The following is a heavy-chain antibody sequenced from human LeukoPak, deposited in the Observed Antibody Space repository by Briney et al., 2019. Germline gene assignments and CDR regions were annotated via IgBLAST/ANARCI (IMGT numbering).Heavy chain of an antibody. CDR3: ARIGYRSSSFDY. D-gene: IGHD6-6*01. V-gene: IGHV3-7*01. J-gene: IGHJ4*02. CDR1: GFTFNHYW. Sequence: GGSLRLSCAASGFTFNHYWMSWVRQAPGKGLEWVANIKEDGSTKYYMDSVKGRFTVSRDNAKNSLYLQMNSLRGEDTAVYYCARIGYRSSSFDYWGQGTLVTASS. CDR2: IKEDGSTK.